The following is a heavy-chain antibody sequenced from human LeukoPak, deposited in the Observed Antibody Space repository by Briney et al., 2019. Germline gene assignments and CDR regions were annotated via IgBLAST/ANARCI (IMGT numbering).Heavy chain of an antibody. Sequence: PGGSLRLSCAASGFTFSTYAMSWVRQTPGKGLEWVSAISRSGDSTYYADSVKGRFTISRDNSKNTPYLQMNSLRAEDTAEYYCAKGIGRTFDYWGQGTLVTVSS. CDR1: GFTFSTYA. CDR2: ISRSGDST. D-gene: IGHD2-15*01. V-gene: IGHV3-23*01. CDR3: AKGIGRTFDY. J-gene: IGHJ4*02.